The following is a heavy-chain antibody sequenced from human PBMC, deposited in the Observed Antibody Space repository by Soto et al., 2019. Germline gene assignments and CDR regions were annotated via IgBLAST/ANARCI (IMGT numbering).Heavy chain of an antibody. CDR2: IYYSGST. CDR3: ASERDSSSWYGTTFEGY. Sequence: QLQLQESGPGLVKPSETLSLPCTVSGGSISSSSYYWGWIRQPPGKGLEWIGSIYYSGSTYYNPALNSRVTISVDTSKNQFSLKLSSVTAADTAVYYCASERDSSSWYGTTFEGYWGQGTLVTVSS. J-gene: IGHJ4*02. CDR1: GGSISSSSYY. V-gene: IGHV4-39*01. D-gene: IGHD6-13*01.